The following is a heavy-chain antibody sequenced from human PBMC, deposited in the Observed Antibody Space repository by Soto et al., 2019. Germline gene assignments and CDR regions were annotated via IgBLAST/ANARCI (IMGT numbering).Heavy chain of an antibody. CDR2: ISAYNGNT. CDR3: GRDRQPRAAAAQILNFDY. Sequence: QVQLVQSGDEVKKPGASVKVSCKASGYTFTSYGISWVRQAPGQGLEWMGWISAYNGNTNYAQKLQGRVTITIDPSTTTAHMEARSLQSDHTGREFLGRDRQPRAAAAQILNFDYWGQGTLVTVSS. D-gene: IGHD6-13*01. CDR1: GYTFTSYG. V-gene: IGHV1-18*01. J-gene: IGHJ4*02.